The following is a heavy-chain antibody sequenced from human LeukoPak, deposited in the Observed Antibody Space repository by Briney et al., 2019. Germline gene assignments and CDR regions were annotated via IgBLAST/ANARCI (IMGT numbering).Heavy chain of an antibody. CDR3: ATSTGWRFDY. Sequence: QSGGSLRLSCVASGFTLSSYWMSWVRQAPGKGLEWMANIREDGNEEYYVDSVKGRFTISRDNAKNSLWLQMNSLRAEDTAVYYCATSTGWRFDYWGQGTLVTVSS. D-gene: IGHD2-8*02. CDR2: IREDGNEE. V-gene: IGHV3-7*01. CDR1: GFTLSSYW. J-gene: IGHJ4*02.